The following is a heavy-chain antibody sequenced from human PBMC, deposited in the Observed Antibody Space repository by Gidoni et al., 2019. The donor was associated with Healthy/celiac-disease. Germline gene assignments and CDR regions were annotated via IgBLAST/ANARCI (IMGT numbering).Heavy chain of an antibody. CDR3: ARGFVVVPAARRFDP. D-gene: IGHD2-2*01. CDR1: GYNFTSYD. CDR2: MNPNSGNT. V-gene: IGHV1-8*01. Sequence: QVQLVQSGAEVKKPGASVKVSCKASGYNFTSYDINWVRQATGQGLEWMGWMNPNSGNTGYAQKFHGRVTMTSTTSIRTAYMELSSLRSEDTAVYYCARGFVVVPAARRFDPCGQGTLVTVSS. J-gene: IGHJ5*02.